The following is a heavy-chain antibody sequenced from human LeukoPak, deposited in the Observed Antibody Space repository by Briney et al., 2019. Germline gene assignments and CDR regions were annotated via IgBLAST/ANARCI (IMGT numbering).Heavy chain of an antibody. D-gene: IGHD4-17*01. V-gene: IGHV3-48*04. CDR2: ITSSSSST. CDR3: ARVIGSYGDSAY. Sequence: GGSLRLSCAASGFTFSSFSMNWVRQAPEKGLEWISYITSSSSSTYYADSVKGRFTISRDNAKNSLYLQMNSLRAEDTAVYYCARVIGSYGDSAYWGQGTLVTVSS. J-gene: IGHJ4*02. CDR1: GFTFSSFS.